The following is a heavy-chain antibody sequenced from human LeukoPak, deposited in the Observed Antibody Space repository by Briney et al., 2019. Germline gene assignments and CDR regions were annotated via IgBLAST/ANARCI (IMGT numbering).Heavy chain of an antibody. CDR1: GFIFPNAF. J-gene: IGHJ6*03. CDR2: INHSGST. CDR3: ARGAASPTHYNYYMDI. V-gene: IGHV4-34*01. Sequence: GSLRLSCAASGFIFPNAFTNWVRQAPGKGLEWIGEINHSGSTNYNPSLTGRLTLSVDTSKNHLSLRLSSVTAADTAVYYCARGAASPTHYNYYMDIWDNGTTVTVSS.